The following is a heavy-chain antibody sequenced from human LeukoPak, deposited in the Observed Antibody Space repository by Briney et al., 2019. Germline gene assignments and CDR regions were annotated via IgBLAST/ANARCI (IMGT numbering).Heavy chain of an antibody. D-gene: IGHD3-10*01. J-gene: IGHJ5*02. CDR1: GGSFSGYY. Sequence: SETLSLTCAVYGGSFSGYYWSWIRQPPGKGLEWIGEINHSGSTNYNPSLKSRVTISVDTSKNQFSLKLSSVTAADTAVYYCARGGITMVRGVIFWFDPWGQGTLVTVSS. CDR2: INHSGST. V-gene: IGHV4-34*01. CDR3: ARGGITMVRGVIFWFDP.